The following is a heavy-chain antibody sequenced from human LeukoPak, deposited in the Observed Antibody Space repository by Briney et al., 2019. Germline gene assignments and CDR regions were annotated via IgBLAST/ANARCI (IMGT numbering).Heavy chain of an antibody. D-gene: IGHD1-26*01. J-gene: IGHJ4*02. CDR2: ISGSGGAT. Sequence: GGSLRLSCAASGFTFSSYAMTWVRQAPGKGLERVSGISGSGGATYYADSVKGRFTISRDNSQNTLYLQMNSLRAEDTAVYYCAKPKSGSYYFDNWGQGTLVTVSS. CDR3: AKPKSGSYYFDN. CDR1: GFTFSSYA. V-gene: IGHV3-23*01.